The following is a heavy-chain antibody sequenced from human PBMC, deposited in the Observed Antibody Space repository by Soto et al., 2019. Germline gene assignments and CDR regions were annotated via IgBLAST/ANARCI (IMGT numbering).Heavy chain of an antibody. J-gene: IGHJ4*01. V-gene: IGHV3-15*01. D-gene: IGHD6-25*01. Sequence: CRRFPCTASGFSFTAVRMTWFRQAPGKGLEWVGRIRRKTEGRTTEYAANVKGRFDMSRDDLKNKLHLQMNSLKTEDSGVYYCTSLYSGYKYGYWGQGTLVTVSS. CDR1: GFSFTAVR. CDR3: TSLYSGYKYGY. CDR2: IRRKTEGRTT.